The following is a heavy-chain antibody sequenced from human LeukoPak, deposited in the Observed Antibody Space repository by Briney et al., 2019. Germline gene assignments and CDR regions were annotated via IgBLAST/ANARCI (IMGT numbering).Heavy chain of an antibody. CDR2: FDPEDGET. V-gene: IGHV1-24*01. J-gene: IGHJ4*02. Sequence: GASVKVSCKVSVYALTELSIHWVRQAPGKGLEWMGGFDPEDGETIYAQKFQGRVTMTEDTSTDTPYMELSSLRSEDTAVYYCATRVAVAGRGFDYWGQGTLVTVS. CDR1: VYALTELS. D-gene: IGHD6-19*01. CDR3: ATRVAVAGRGFDY.